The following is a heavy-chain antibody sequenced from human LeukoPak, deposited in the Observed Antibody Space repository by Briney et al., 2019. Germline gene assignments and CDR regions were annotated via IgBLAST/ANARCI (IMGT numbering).Heavy chain of an antibody. J-gene: IGHJ4*02. V-gene: IGHV1-18*01. Sequence: ASVKVSCKTSGYTFTVFGINWVRQAPGQGLEWMGRFTTHNGNTNYAQKFQGRVTMTTDTSTTTAYLEVTSLRSDDTAVYYCARDSSGFYYVHWGQGTLVTVSS. D-gene: IGHD3-22*01. CDR1: GYTFTVFG. CDR3: ARDSSGFYYVH. CDR2: FTTHNGNT.